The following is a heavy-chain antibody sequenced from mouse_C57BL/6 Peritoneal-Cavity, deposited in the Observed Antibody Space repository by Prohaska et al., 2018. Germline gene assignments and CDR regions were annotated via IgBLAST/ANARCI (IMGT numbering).Heavy chain of an antibody. CDR2: IKSDGSAI. J-gene: IGHJ1*03. D-gene: IGHD3-1*01. CDR1: GFTFSGFW. CDR3: MRYGLRHWYFDV. V-gene: IGHV11-2*01. Sequence: EVQLLETGGGLVQPGGSRGLSCEGSGFTFSGFWMSWVRQTPGKTLEWIGDIKSDGSAINYAPSIKDRFTIFRDNDKGTLYLQMSNVRSEDTATYFCMRYGLRHWYFDVWGTGTTVTVSS.